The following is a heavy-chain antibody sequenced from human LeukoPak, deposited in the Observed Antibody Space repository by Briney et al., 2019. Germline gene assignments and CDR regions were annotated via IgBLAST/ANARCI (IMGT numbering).Heavy chain of an antibody. CDR3: ARGYHDFSGYWLSYFDY. J-gene: IGHJ4*02. V-gene: IGHV4-59*01. CDR1: GGSISSYY. Sequence: SETLSLTCTVSGGSISSYYWSWIRQPPGKGLEWIGYIYYSGSTNYNPSLKSRVTILVDTSKNQFSLKLSSVTAADTAVYYCARGYHDFSGYWLSYFDYWGQGTLVTVSS. D-gene: IGHD3-22*01. CDR2: IYYSGST.